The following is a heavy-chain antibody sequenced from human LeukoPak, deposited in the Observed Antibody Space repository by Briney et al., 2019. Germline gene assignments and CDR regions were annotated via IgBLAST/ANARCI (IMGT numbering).Heavy chain of an antibody. V-gene: IGHV3-49*03. D-gene: IGHD3-22*01. CDR3: TRDYYDIGVYYDYAFDI. Sequence: PGGSLRLSWTACGFTFGDYCMSWFRQAAGKGLEWVGFIRRKAYGSTTEYAGSVKGRFTISRDDSKSIPYLQMNSLKTEDTAVYYCTRDYYDIGVYYDYAFDIWGQGTMVSAS. CDR2: IRRKAYGSTT. CDR1: GFTFGDYC. J-gene: IGHJ3*02.